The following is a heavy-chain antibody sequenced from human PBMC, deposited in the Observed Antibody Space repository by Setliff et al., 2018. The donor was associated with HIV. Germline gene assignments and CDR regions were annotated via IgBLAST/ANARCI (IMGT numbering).Heavy chain of an antibody. V-gene: IGHV4-34*01. D-gene: IGHD4-17*01. Sequence: PSETLSLTCNVSGGSFSGSYWCWVRQPPGEGLEWIGEINHSGTTSYNPSLRSRVIISVDMSNNQFSLKLKSVAAADTGVYYCAREPNWGTVTTYAYFYSMDFWGKGTTVTSP. J-gene: IGHJ6*03. CDR2: INHSGTT. CDR1: GGSFSGSY. CDR3: AREPNWGTVTTYAYFYSMDF.